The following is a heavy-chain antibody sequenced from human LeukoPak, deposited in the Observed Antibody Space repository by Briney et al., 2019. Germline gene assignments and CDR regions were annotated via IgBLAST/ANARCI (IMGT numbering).Heavy chain of an antibody. CDR1: SGPISSYY. CDR2: IYYSGTT. J-gene: IGHJ5*02. V-gene: IGHV4-59*01. Sequence: SETLSLTCTVSSGPISSYYWSWIRQPPGKGLEWIGYIYYSGTTNYNPSLKSRVTISVDTSKNQFSLKLSSVTAADTAVYYCARSRYNGNYDLLFDPWGQGTLVTVSS. CDR3: ARSRYNGNYDLLFDP. D-gene: IGHD1-7*01.